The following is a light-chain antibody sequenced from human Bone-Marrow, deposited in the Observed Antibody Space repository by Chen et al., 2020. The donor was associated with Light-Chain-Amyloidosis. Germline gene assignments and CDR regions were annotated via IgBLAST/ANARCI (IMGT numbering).Light chain of an antibody. CDR3: QSADSSGTYEVI. Sequence: SYDLTQQPSVSVSPGHTARLTCSGDDLPTKYAYWYHQKPGQAPVLVIHRDTERPSGISERFSGSSSGTTATLTISGVQAEDEADYHCQSADSSGTYEVIFGGGTKLTVL. CDR2: RDT. V-gene: IGLV3-25*03. J-gene: IGLJ2*01. CDR1: DLPTKY.